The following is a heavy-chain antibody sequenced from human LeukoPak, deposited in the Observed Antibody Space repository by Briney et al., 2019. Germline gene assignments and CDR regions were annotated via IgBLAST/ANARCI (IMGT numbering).Heavy chain of an antibody. J-gene: IGHJ4*02. V-gene: IGHV4-4*02. Sequence: SGTLSLTCAVSGGSISSSNWWSWVRQPPGKGLEWIGEIYHSGSTNYNPSLKSRVTISVDKSKNQFSLKLSSVTAADTAVYYCARDDDLVRGVIGYWGQGTLVTVSS. CDR2: IYHSGST. CDR3: ARDDDLVRGVIGY. CDR1: GGSISSSNW. D-gene: IGHD3-10*01.